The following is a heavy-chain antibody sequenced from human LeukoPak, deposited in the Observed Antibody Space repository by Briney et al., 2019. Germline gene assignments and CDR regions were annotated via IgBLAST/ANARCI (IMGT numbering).Heavy chain of an antibody. D-gene: IGHD6-19*01. V-gene: IGHV5-51*01. CDR1: GYSLTSYW. CDR3: ASRLLQGSSGWDDAFDI. Sequence: GASPKISCKGSGYSLTSYWIGRVRQMPGKGLAWMGIIYPGDSDTRYSPSFQDQVTISTGKSIHTPHLPWSSLKASATPMYSSASRLLQGSSGWDDAFDIWGQGTMDTVSS. J-gene: IGHJ3*02. CDR2: IYPGDSDT.